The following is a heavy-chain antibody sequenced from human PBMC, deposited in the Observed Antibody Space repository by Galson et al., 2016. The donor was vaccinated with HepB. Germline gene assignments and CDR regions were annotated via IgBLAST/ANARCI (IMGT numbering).Heavy chain of an antibody. V-gene: IGHV3-48*02. D-gene: IGHD4-17*01. Sequence: SLRLSCAASGFTFSSYRMNWVRQAPGKGLEWLSYISSSSSTIYYADSVKGRFTISRDNAKNSLYLQMNSLRDEDTAVYYCARDRKGTTVYNDGMDVWGQGTTVTVSS. CDR3: ARDRKGTTVYNDGMDV. CDR1: GFTFSSYR. J-gene: IGHJ6*02. CDR2: ISSSSSTI.